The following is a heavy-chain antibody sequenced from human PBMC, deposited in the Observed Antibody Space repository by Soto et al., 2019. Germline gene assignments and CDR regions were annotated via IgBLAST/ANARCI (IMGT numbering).Heavy chain of an antibody. CDR2: IYYSGST. CDR3: ARAYYDILTGQGWFDP. J-gene: IGHJ5*02. V-gene: IGHV4-39*01. CDR1: GGSISSSSYY. D-gene: IGHD3-9*01. Sequence: QLQLQESGPGLVKPSETLSLTCTVSGGSISSSSYYWGWIRQPPGKGLEWIGSIYYSGSTYYNPSLKSRVTISVDTSKNQFSLKLSSVTAADTAVYYCARAYYDILTGQGWFDPWGQGTLVTVSS.